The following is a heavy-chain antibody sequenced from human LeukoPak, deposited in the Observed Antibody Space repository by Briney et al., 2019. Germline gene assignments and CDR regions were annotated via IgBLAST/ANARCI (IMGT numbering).Heavy chain of an antibody. Sequence: HPGGSLRLSCAASGFTFAAYGMSWVRQAPGKGLEWVSTVSGGGATTYYADSVKGRFTISRDNSKNTMYLEMNSLTAEDTAVYYCARERAGISDYWGQGTLVTVSS. CDR2: VSGGGATT. CDR1: GFTFAAYG. V-gene: IGHV3-23*01. J-gene: IGHJ4*02. D-gene: IGHD6-19*01. CDR3: ARERAGISDY.